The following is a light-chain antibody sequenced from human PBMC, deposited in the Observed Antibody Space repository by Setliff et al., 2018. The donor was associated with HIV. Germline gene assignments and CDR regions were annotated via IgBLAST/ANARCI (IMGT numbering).Light chain of an antibody. J-gene: IGLJ1*01. Sequence: QSVLAQPXSVSGSPGQSITISCSGTNSDIGSHDYVSWYQQHPGKAPKLIIFSVTYRPSGVSDRFSGSKSGNTASLTISGLQPEDEADYYCASHRDTNTLEVFGTGTKVTVL. CDR1: NSDIGSHDY. CDR3: ASHRDTNTLEV. CDR2: SVT. V-gene: IGLV2-14*03.